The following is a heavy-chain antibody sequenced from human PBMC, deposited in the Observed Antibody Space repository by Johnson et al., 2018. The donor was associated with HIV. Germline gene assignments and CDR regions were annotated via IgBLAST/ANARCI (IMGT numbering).Heavy chain of an antibody. J-gene: IGHJ3*02. V-gene: IGHV3-20*04. CDR1: GFIFDDYG. CDR2: INWNGGSK. D-gene: IGHD6-6*01. Sequence: MLLVESGGGVVRPGGSLRLYCAASGFIFDDYGMSWVRQAPGKGLEWVSGINWNGGSKGYADSVKGRFTIYRDNAKNYLYLQMNSLRAEDTAVYYCARDWNEYSSSDGAFDIWGQGTMVTVSS. CDR3: ARDWNEYSSSDGAFDI.